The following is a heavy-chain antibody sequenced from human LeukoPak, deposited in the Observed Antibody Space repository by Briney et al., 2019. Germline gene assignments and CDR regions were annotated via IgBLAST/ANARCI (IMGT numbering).Heavy chain of an antibody. D-gene: IGHD5-24*01. CDR1: GFTFSSYS. Sequence: GGSLRLSCAASGFTFSSYSMNWVRQAPGQGLEWVSSISSSSSYIYYAHTVKGRVTITIDNTKNTLYLHKSSLRSEDTAVYYCASWWGGYNFRNPLFDYWGQGTLVTVSS. CDR3: ASWWGGYNFRNPLFDY. V-gene: IGHV3-21*01. CDR2: ISSSSSYI. J-gene: IGHJ4*02.